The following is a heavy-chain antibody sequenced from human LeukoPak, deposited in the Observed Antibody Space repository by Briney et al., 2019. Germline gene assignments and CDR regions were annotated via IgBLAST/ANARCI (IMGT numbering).Heavy chain of an antibody. V-gene: IGHV4-39*07. J-gene: IGHJ3*02. CDR2: IYYSGST. CDR3: ARDYDYVWGSYRDAFDI. Sequence: SETLSLTCTVSGGSISSYYWGWIRQPPGKGLEWIGSIYYSGSTYYNPSLKSRVTISVDTSKNQFSLKLSSVTAADTAVYYCARDYDYVWGSYRDAFDIWGQGTMVTVSS. D-gene: IGHD3-16*02. CDR1: GGSISSYY.